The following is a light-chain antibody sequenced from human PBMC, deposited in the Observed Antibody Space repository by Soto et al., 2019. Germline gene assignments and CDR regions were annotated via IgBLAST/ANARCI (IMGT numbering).Light chain of an antibody. CDR3: SSDTSISALYV. Sequence: QSVLTQPASVSGSPGQSITISCTGASSDVGGYNYVSWYQQHPGKAPKLMIYDVSNRPSGVSNRFSGSKSGNTASLTISGLQAEDDADYYCSSDTSISALYVFGTGTKAPVL. J-gene: IGLJ1*01. CDR2: DVS. V-gene: IGLV2-14*01. CDR1: SSDVGGYNY.